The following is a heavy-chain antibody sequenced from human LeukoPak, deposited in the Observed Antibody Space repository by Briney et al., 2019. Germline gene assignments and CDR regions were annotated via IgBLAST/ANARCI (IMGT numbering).Heavy chain of an antibody. J-gene: IGHJ4*02. D-gene: IGHD4-17*01. CDR3: ALMTTVILDYFDY. Sequence: GGSLRLSCAASGYTFSSYSMNGVRQAPGKGLEGVSYISSRCSTKYYADSAKGRFTNSRDNAKNSLYLQMNSLRAEDTAVYYCALMTTVILDYFDYWGQGTLVIVSS. V-gene: IGHV3-48*01. CDR1: GYTFSSYS. CDR2: ISSRCSTK.